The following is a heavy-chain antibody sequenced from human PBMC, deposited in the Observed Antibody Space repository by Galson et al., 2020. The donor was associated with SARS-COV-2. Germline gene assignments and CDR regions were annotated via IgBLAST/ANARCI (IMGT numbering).Heavy chain of an antibody. CDR3: ARGTGDGHWWIDY. J-gene: IGHJ4*02. D-gene: IGHD2-8*02. Sequence: GESLKISCAASGFTFSSYSMNWVRQAPGKGLEWVSFISGSSGRMEYTESVEGRFTISRDNAKYSVYLQMSGLRDDDTAIYYCARGTGDGHWWIDYWGQGTLVIVSS. CDR1: GFTFSSYS. V-gene: IGHV3-48*02. CDR2: ISGSSGRM.